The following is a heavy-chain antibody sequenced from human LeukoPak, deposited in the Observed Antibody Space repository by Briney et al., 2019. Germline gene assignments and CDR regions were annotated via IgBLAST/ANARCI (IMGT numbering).Heavy chain of an antibody. Sequence: GRSLRLSCAASGFTFSSYWMSWVRQAPGKGLEWVANIKQDGSEKYYVDSVKGRFTISRDNAKNSLYLQMNSLRAEDTAVYYCARTAAGTFYDYWGQGTLVTVSP. J-gene: IGHJ4*02. CDR3: ARTAAGTFYDY. CDR2: IKQDGSEK. V-gene: IGHV3-7*01. CDR1: GFTFSSYW. D-gene: IGHD6-13*01.